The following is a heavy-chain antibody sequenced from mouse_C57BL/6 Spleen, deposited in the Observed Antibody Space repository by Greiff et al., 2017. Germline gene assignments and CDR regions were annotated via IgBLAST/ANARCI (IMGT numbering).Heavy chain of an antibody. Sequence: DVKLVESGPELVKPGASVKISCKASGYSFTGYYMNWVKQSPEKSLEWIGEINPSTGGTTYNQKFKAKATLTVDKSSSTAYMQLKSLTSEDSAVYYCARDGNYGDYAMDYWGQGTSVTVSS. D-gene: IGHD2-1*01. CDR2: INPSTGGT. CDR3: ARDGNYGDYAMDY. V-gene: IGHV1-42*01. CDR1: GYSFTGYY. J-gene: IGHJ4*01.